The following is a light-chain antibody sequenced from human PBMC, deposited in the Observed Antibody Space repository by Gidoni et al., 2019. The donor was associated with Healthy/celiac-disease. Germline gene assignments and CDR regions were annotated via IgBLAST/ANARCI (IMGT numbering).Light chain of an antibody. CDR2: AAS. V-gene: IGKV1-39*01. CDR3: QQSYSTGALT. Sequence: DIQMTQSPSSLSASVGDRVTITCRASQSISSYLNWYQQKPGKALKLLIYAASSWQSGVPSSFSGSGSGTDCTLTISSLQPEDFATYYCQQSYSTGALTFGGGTKVEIK. J-gene: IGKJ4*01. CDR1: QSISSY.